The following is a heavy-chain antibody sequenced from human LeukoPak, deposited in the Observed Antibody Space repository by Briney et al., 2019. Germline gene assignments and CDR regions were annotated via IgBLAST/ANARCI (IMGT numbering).Heavy chain of an antibody. CDR2: ISSSSSYI. Sequence: GRSLRLSCAASGFTFDDHAMHWVRQAPGKGLEWVSSISSSSSYIYYADSVKGRFTISRDNAKNSLYLQMNSLRAEDTAVYYCARKVAALDYWGQGTLVTVSS. CDR3: ARKVAALDY. D-gene: IGHD6-19*01. V-gene: IGHV3-21*01. J-gene: IGHJ4*02. CDR1: GFTFDDHA.